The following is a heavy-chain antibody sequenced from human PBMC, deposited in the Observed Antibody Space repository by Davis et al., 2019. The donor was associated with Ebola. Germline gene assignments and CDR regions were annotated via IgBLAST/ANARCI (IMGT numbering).Heavy chain of an antibody. V-gene: IGHV4-34*01. CDR1: GGSFSGYY. Sequence: MPSETLSLTCAVYGGSFSGYYWSWIRQPPGKGLEWIGEINHSGSTNYNPSLKSRVTISVDTSKNQFSLKLSSVTAADTAVYYCARGESCSSTSCFYYYYYGMDVWGQGTTVTVSS. J-gene: IGHJ6*02. CDR3: ARGESCSSTSCFYYYYYGMDV. D-gene: IGHD2-2*01. CDR2: INHSGST.